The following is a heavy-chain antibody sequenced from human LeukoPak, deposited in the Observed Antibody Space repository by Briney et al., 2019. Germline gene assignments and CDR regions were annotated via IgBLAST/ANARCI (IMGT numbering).Heavy chain of an antibody. V-gene: IGHV3-33*06. CDR3: AKDLSSSWYGLDY. J-gene: IGHJ4*02. CDR1: GFTFSSYG. Sequence: PGESLKISCAASGFTFSSYGMHWVRQAPGKGLEWVAVIWYDGSNKYYADSVKGRFTISRDNSKNTLYLQMNSRRAEDTAVYYCAKDLSSSWYGLDYWGQGTLVTVSS. CDR2: IWYDGSNK. D-gene: IGHD6-13*01.